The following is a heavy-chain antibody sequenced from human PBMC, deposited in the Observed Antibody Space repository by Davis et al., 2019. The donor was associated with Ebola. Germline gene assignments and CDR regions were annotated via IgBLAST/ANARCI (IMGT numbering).Heavy chain of an antibody. CDR3: AREWVGYCSSTSCYYYYGMDV. Sequence: PSETLSLTCAVSGYSISSGYYWGWIRQPPGKGLEWIGSIYHSGSTYYNPSLKSRVTISVDTSKNQFSLKLSSVTAADTAVYYCAREWVGYCSSTSCYYYYGMDVWGQGTTVTVSS. D-gene: IGHD2-2*01. J-gene: IGHJ6*02. V-gene: IGHV4-38-2*02. CDR2: IYHSGST. CDR1: GYSISSGYY.